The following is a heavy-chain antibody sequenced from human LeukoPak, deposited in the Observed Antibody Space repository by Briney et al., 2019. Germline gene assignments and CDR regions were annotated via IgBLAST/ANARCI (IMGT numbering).Heavy chain of an antibody. CDR1: GYTFTSYD. V-gene: IGHV1-8*01. J-gene: IGHJ5*02. Sequence: GASVKVSCKASGYTFTSYDINWVRQATGQGLEWMGWMNPNSGNTGYAQKLQGRVTMTRNTAISTDYLELSSLRSEDTAVYYCARDNSVRDEAWWFNPWGQGTLVTVSS. CDR2: MNPNSGNT. CDR3: ARDNSVRDEAWWFNP. D-gene: IGHD5-24*01.